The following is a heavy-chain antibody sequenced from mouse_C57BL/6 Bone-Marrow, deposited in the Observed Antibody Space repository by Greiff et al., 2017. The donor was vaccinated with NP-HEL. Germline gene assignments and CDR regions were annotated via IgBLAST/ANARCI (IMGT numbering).Heavy chain of an antibody. CDR1: GFTFSSYA. CDR3: ARVNWDWFAY. J-gene: IGHJ3*01. Sequence: EVHLVESGGGLVKPGGSLKLSCAASGFTFSSYAMSWVRQTPEKRLEWVATISDGGSYTYYPDNVKGRFTISRDNAKHNLYLQMSHLKAEDTAMYDCARVNWDWFAYWGQGTLVTVSA. D-gene: IGHD4-1*02. V-gene: IGHV5-4*01. CDR2: ISDGGSYT.